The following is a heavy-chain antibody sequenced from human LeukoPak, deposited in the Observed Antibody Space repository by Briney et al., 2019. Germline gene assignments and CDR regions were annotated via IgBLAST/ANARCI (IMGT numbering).Heavy chain of an antibody. CDR3: ARGPIYCSSTSCYTRNWFDP. Sequence: SETLSLTCTVSGGSISSGGYYWSWIRQHPGKGLEWIGYIYYSGSTYYNPSLKSRVTISVDTSKNQFSLKLSSVTAADTAVYYCARGPIYCSSTSCYTRNWFDPWGQGTLVTVSS. CDR2: IYYSGST. J-gene: IGHJ5*02. V-gene: IGHV4-31*03. D-gene: IGHD2-2*02. CDR1: GGSISSGGYY.